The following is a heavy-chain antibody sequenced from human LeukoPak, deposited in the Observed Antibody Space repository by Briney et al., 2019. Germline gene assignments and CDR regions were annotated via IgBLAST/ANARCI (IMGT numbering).Heavy chain of an antibody. CDR3: ISHYYGSGSYDY. Sequence: PGGSLRLSCAASGFTFSNAWMSWVRQAPGKGLEWVGRIKSKNDGGTPDYAAPVKGRFTISRDDSKNTLYLQMNSLKTDEDTAVYYCISHYYGSGSYDYWGQGTQVTVSS. CDR1: GFTFSNAW. D-gene: IGHD3-10*01. J-gene: IGHJ4*02. CDR2: IKSKNDGGTP. V-gene: IGHV3-15*01.